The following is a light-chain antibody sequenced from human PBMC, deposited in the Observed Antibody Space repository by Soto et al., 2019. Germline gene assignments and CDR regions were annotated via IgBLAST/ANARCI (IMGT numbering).Light chain of an antibody. CDR2: SND. CDR1: RSNIGYNG. V-gene: IGLV1-44*01. J-gene: IGLJ3*02. CDR3: ATWDERLNGWV. Sequence: QSVLSQPPSASGTSGQRVTISCSGSRSNIGYNGVQWFQQQDPITTPKLIIYSNDHRPSEVPDRFSGSKSGTSASLAISGLQSGDEAYYYCATWDERLNGWVFGGGTKLTVL.